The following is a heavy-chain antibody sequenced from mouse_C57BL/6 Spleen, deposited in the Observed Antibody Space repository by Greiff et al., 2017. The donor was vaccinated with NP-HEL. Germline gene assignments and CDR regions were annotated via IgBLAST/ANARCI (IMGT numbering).Heavy chain of an antibody. D-gene: IGHD2-4*01. CDR2: ISYDGSN. CDR1: GYSITSGYY. V-gene: IGHV3-6*01. CDR3: AREDYHYAMDY. J-gene: IGHJ4*01. Sequence: EVKLVESGPGLVKPSQSLSLTCSVTGYSITSGYYWNWIRQFPGNKLEWMGYISYDGSNNYNPSLKNRISITRDTSKNQFFLKLNSVTTEDTATYYCAREDYHYAMDYWGQGTSVTVSS.